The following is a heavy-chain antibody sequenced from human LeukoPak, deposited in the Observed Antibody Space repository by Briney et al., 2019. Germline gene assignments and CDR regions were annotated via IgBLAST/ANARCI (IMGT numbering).Heavy chain of an antibody. Sequence: SETLSLTCTVSGDSVSRGYYCGWVRQPPGKGLEWIGSISHGGAAHDSATTFYNPSLKSRVTMSVDTSKNQFSLRLTSVTAADTAVYYCARHPGGDYGEPYWGQGTLVTVSS. J-gene: IGHJ4*02. CDR2: ISHGGAAHDSATT. CDR3: ARHPGGDYGEPY. CDR1: GDSVSRGYY. V-gene: IGHV4-38-2*02. D-gene: IGHD4-17*01.